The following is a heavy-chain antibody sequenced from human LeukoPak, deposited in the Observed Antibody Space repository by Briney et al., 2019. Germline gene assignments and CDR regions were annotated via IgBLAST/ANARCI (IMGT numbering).Heavy chain of an antibody. CDR2: IYTSGST. CDR1: GGSINSYY. J-gene: IGHJ4*02. D-gene: IGHD5-24*01. V-gene: IGHV4-4*09. Sequence: PSETLSLTCTVSGGSINSYYWSWIRQPPGKGLEWIGYIYTSGSTNYNPSLKSRVTISVDTSKNQFSLKLSSVTAADTAVYYCARHSLRDGYNYFDYWGQGTLVTVSS. CDR3: ARHSLRDGYNYFDY.